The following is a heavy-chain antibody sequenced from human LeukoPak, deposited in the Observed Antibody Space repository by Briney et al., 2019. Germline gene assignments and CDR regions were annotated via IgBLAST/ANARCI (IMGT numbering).Heavy chain of an antibody. CDR1: GGTFSSYA. V-gene: IGHV1-69*05. CDR2: IIPIFGTA. J-gene: IGHJ3*02. D-gene: IGHD2-2*01. CDR3: ARRYCSSASCYYNAFDI. Sequence: SVKVSCKASGGTFSSYAISWVRQAPGQGLEWMGGIIPIFGTANYAQKFQGRVTITTDESTSTAYVELSSLRSEDTAVYYCARRYCSSASCYYNAFDIWGQGTMVTVSS.